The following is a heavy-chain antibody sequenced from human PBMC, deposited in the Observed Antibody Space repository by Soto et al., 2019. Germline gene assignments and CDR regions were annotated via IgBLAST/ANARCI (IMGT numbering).Heavy chain of an antibody. CDR3: HGYGY. Sequence: EVPVVESGGGLVQPGGSLRLSGAVSGFTVTINYMSWVRQAPGKGLEWGSVIYSVGTIYYADSVKGRFTISRDTSKNTRYLQMNSRRGDDTAVYYCHGYGYWGQGTLVTVSS. D-gene: IGHD5-12*01. V-gene: IGHV3-53*01. CDR2: IYSVGTI. CDR1: GFTVTINY. J-gene: IGHJ4*02.